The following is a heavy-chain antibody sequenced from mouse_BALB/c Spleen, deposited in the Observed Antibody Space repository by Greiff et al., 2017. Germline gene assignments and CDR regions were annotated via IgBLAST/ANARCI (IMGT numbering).Heavy chain of an antibody. Sequence: EVQLVESGGGLVQPGGSLRLSCATSGFTFTDYYMSWVRQPPGKALEWLGFIRNKANGYTTEYSASVKGRFTISRDNSQSILYLQMNTLRAEDSATYYCARWGLDYWGQGTSVTVSS. CDR3: ARWGLDY. V-gene: IGHV7-3*02. J-gene: IGHJ4*01. CDR2: IRNKANGYTT. CDR1: GFTFTDYY.